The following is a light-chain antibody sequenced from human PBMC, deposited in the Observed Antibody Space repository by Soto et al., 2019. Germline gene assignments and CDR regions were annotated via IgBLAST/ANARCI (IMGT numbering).Light chain of an antibody. Sequence: QSVLTQPASVSGSPGQSITISCTGTSSDVGGYNYVSWYQQHPGKAPKLMIYDVSNRPSGVSNRFSGSKSGNTASLTISGLQAEDEADYYCSSYTSSSIIYVLGTGTKVTVL. CDR1: SSDVGGYNY. J-gene: IGLJ1*01. CDR2: DVS. CDR3: SSYTSSSIIYV. V-gene: IGLV2-14*01.